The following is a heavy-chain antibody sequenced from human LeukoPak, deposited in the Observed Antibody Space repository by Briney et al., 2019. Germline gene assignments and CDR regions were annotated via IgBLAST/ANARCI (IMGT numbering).Heavy chain of an antibody. Sequence: PGGSLGLSCVASGFTFSRYWMTWVRQAPGKGLEWVANINGDGSEKYFVDSVKGRFTVSRDNAKNSLFLQMNSLRVEDTAVYYCARDSRRNYYESGRYSTYDVLDIWGQGTMVTVSS. J-gene: IGHJ3*02. CDR1: GFTFSRYW. CDR2: INGDGSEK. V-gene: IGHV3-7*01. CDR3: ARDSRRNYYESGRYSTYDVLDI. D-gene: IGHD3-22*01.